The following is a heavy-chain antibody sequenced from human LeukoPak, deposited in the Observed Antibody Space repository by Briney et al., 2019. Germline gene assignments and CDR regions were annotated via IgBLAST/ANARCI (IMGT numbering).Heavy chain of an antibody. J-gene: IGHJ4*02. CDR2: ISSSSSYI. Sequence: PGGTLRLSCAASGFNFYNYGISWVRQAPGKGLEWVSSISSSSSYIYYADSVKGRFTISRDNAKNSLYLQMNSLRAEDTAVYYCASNGGQWLAPYYWGQGTLVTVSS. CDR1: GFNFYNYG. CDR3: ASNGGQWLAPYY. D-gene: IGHD6-19*01. V-gene: IGHV3-21*01.